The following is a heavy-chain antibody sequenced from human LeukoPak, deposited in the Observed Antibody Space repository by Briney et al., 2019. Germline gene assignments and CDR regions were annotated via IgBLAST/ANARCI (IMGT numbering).Heavy chain of an antibody. CDR1: GGSFSGYY. V-gene: IGHV4-34*01. Sequence: PSETLSLTCAVYGGSFSGYYWSWIRQPPGKGLEWIGEINHSGSTNYNPSLKSRVTISVDTSKNQFSLKLSSVTAADTAVYYCARGPAARPLTVSFGYFDLWGRGTLVTVSP. J-gene: IGHJ2*01. CDR2: INHSGST. D-gene: IGHD6-6*01. CDR3: ARGPAARPLTVSFGYFDL.